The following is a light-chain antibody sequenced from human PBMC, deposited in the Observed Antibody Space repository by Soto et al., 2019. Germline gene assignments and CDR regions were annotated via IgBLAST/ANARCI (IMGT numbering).Light chain of an antibody. J-gene: IGKJ4*01. CDR1: QDISKF. Sequence: DIQMTQSPSSLSASEGDRVTITCQASQDISKFLNWYQQKPGKAPKLLIYDASNLEAGVPSRFSGSGSGTDFTFTISSLQPEDIATYYCQQYDNLPLTFGGGTKVEIK. CDR2: DAS. CDR3: QQYDNLPLT. V-gene: IGKV1-33*01.